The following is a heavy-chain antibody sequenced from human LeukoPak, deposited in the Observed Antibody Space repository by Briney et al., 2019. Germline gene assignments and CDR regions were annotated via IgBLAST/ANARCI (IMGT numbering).Heavy chain of an antibody. CDR2: ISSSSSYI. CDR3: ARQFPPNSGYLDY. CDR1: GFTFSSYS. J-gene: IGHJ4*02. V-gene: IGHV3-21*01. D-gene: IGHD3-10*01. Sequence: GGSLRLSCAASGFTFSSYSMNWVRQAPGKGLEWVSSISSSSSYIYYADSVKGRFTISRDNAKNSLYLQMNSLRAEDTAVYYCARQFPPNSGYLDYWGQETLVTVSS.